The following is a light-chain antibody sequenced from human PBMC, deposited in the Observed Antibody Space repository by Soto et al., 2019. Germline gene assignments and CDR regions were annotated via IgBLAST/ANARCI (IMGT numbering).Light chain of an antibody. V-gene: IGKV3-11*01. CDR1: QSISND. CDR3: QQRNSWPLT. CDR2: DAS. Sequence: EIVLTQSPATLSLSPGERATLSCRASQSISNDLAWYQRKPGQAPRVLIYDASNRATGVPARFSGSGSGTDFTLTISSPEPEDFAVYYCQQRNSWPLTFGGGTKVEIK. J-gene: IGKJ4*01.